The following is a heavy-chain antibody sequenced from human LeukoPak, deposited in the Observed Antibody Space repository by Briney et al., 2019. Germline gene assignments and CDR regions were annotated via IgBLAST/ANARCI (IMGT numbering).Heavy chain of an antibody. CDR1: GFTFSSYG. Sequence: PGGSLRLSCAASGFTFSSYGMHWVRQAPGKGLEWVAFIRYDGSNKYYADSVKGRFTISRDNSKNTLYLQMNSLRAEDTAVYYCAKDLERWLQYDAFDIWGQGTMVTVSS. CDR3: AKDLERWLQYDAFDI. D-gene: IGHD5-24*01. J-gene: IGHJ3*02. V-gene: IGHV3-30*02. CDR2: IRYDGSNK.